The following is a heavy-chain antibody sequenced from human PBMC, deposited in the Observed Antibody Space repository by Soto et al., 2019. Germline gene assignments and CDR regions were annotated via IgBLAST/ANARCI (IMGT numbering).Heavy chain of an antibody. V-gene: IGHV3-23*01. Sequence: EVQLLESGGGLVQPGGSLRLSCAASGFPFNNYPLSWVRQAPGKGLGWVATIRNSGGSTAYADSVKGRFSISRDQAKNTLHLQMNSLRVEDTALYYCAKCDFGDPYWYFDFWGRGTLVTVSS. CDR3: AKCDFGDPYWYFDF. J-gene: IGHJ2*01. D-gene: IGHD4-17*01. CDR1: GFPFNNYP. CDR2: IRNSGGST.